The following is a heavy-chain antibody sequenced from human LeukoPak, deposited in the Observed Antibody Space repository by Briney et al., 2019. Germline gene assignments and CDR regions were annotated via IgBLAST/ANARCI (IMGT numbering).Heavy chain of an antibody. CDR3: ARHSSSWYSFDY. CDR1: GDSISSSSYY. V-gene: IGHV4-39*01. J-gene: IGHJ4*02. Sequence: PSETLSLTCTVSGDSISSSSYYWGWIRQPPGKGLEWIGSIYYSGSTYYNPSLKSRVTISVDTSKNQFSLKLSSVTAADTVVYYCARHSSSWYSFDYWGQGTLVTVSS. D-gene: IGHD6-13*01. CDR2: IYYSGST.